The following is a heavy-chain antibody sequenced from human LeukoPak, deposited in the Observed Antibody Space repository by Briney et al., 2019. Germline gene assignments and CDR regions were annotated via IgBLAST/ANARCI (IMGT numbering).Heavy chain of an antibody. J-gene: IGHJ4*02. CDR3: AKDLGSGSGPIDY. V-gene: IGHV3-30*02. Sequence: GGSLRLSCAASGFTFSSYAMSWVRQAPGKGLDWVAFIPHDGSDERYADSVKGRFTISRDNSKNTLYLQMNSLRAEDTAVYYCAKDLGSGSGPIDYWGQGTLATVSS. D-gene: IGHD1-26*01. CDR1: GFTFSSYA. CDR2: IPHDGSDE.